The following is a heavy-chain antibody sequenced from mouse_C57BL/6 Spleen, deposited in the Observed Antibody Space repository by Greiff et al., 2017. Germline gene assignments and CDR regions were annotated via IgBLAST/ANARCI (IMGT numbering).Heavy chain of an antibody. CDR2: IYPGSGNT. CDR3: ARFPYDY. D-gene: IGHD6-5*01. CDR1: GYTFTDYY. Sequence: QVQLQQSGAELVRPGASVKLSCKASGYTFTDYYINWVKQRPGQGLEWIARIYPGSGNTYYNEKFKGKATLTAEKSSSTAYMQLSSLTSEDSAVYFCARFPYDYWGQGTSVTVSS. V-gene: IGHV1-76*01. J-gene: IGHJ4*01.